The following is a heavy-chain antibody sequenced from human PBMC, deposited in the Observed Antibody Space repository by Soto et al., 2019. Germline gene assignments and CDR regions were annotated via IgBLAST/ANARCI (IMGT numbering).Heavy chain of an antibody. V-gene: IGHV3-30*03. J-gene: IGHJ4*02. CDR1: GFTFSSYG. CDR2: ISYDGSNK. D-gene: IGHD1-26*01. Sequence: QVQLVESGGGVVQPGRSLRLSCAASGFTFSSYGMHWVRQAPGKGLEWVAVISYDGSNKYYADSVKGRFTISRDNSKNTLYLQMPSLRAEDTAVYYCARSPYSVSYLAYFDHWCQGTLVTVSS. CDR3: ARSPYSVSYLAYFDH.